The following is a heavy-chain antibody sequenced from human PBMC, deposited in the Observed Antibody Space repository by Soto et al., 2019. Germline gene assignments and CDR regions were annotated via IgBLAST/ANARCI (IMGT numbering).Heavy chain of an antibody. J-gene: IGHJ4*02. Sequence: QEQLVESGGGVVQPGTSLRLSSAASGLTFSNYGMHWVRQAPGKGLEWVAVIWYDGITKFYADSVQGRFSISRDNSKNTLYLQMNSLTAEDTAVYFCATVDNYYGSAFWGQGTLVTVSP. CDR1: GLTFSNYG. D-gene: IGHD3-10*01. V-gene: IGHV3-33*01. CDR3: ATVDNYYGSAF. CDR2: IWYDGITK.